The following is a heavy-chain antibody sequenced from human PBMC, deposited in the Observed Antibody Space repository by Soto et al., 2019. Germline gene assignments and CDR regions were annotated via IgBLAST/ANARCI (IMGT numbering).Heavy chain of an antibody. Sequence: QLLESGGGLVQTGGSLRLSCTASGFTFSNYAMSWVRQAPGKGLEWVSGIRSSGESTYYADSVKGRLTISRDNSKXMLXLXXXXXXXXXXXXXXXXXGGXRVLIPMDVWGQGTTVTVSS. CDR3: XXGGXRVLIPMDV. D-gene: IGHD2-8*01. CDR1: GFTFSNYA. CDR2: IRSSGEST. J-gene: IGHJ6*02. V-gene: IGHV3-23*01.